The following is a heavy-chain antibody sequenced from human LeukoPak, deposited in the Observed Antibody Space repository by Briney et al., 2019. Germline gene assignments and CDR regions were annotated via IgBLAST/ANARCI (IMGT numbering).Heavy chain of an antibody. J-gene: IGHJ4*02. CDR3: ARLRVYYDSSGPYFDY. CDR1: GGSVSSGDYY. CDR2: IYYSGST. V-gene: IGHV4-61*08. D-gene: IGHD3-22*01. Sequence: SETLSLTCTVSGGSVSSGDYYWSWIRQPPGKGLEWIGYIYYSGSTNYNPSLKSRVTISVDTSKNQFSLKLSSVTAADTAVYYCARLRVYYDSSGPYFDYWGQGTLVTVSS.